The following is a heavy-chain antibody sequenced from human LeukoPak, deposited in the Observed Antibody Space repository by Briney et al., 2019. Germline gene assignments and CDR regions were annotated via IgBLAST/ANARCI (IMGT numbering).Heavy chain of an antibody. CDR3: ARDRAYYYDSRGQNDY. CDR1: GYSFTSYG. Sequence: ASVKVSCQASGYSFTSYGISWVRQAPGQGLEWMGWISAYNGNTNYEQKLQGRVTITTDESTSTAYMELSSLRSEDTAVYYCARDRAYYYDSRGQNDYWGQGTLVTVSS. CDR2: ISAYNGNT. V-gene: IGHV1-18*01. J-gene: IGHJ4*02. D-gene: IGHD3-22*01.